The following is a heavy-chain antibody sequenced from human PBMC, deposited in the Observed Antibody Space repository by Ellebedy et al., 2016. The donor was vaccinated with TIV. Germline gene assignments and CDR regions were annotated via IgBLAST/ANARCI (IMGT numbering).Heavy chain of an antibody. J-gene: IGHJ2*01. CDR1: GFTFGDYV. CDR3: AREGGTSSRAGYFDL. V-gene: IGHV3-9*01. D-gene: IGHD6-6*01. Sequence: PGGSLRLSCAASGFTFGDYVMHWVRPAPGKGLEWVSALTANRDSITYGDSVKGRFTISRDNAKSSLYLLMDSLRSDDTAIYYCAREGGTSSRAGYFDLWGRGTLVTVSS. CDR2: LTANRDSI.